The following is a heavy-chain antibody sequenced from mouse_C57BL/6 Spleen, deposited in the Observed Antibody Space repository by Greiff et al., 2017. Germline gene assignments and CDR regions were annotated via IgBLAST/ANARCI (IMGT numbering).Heavy chain of an antibody. CDR2: INPNNGGT. Sequence: EVKLQQSGPELVKPGASVKISCKASGYTFTDYYMNWVKQSHGKSLEWIGDINPNNGGTSYNQKFKGKDTWTVDKSSSTAYMELRSLTSEDSAVYYCARNYYGSKDYWGQGTTLTVSS. V-gene: IGHV1-26*01. CDR3: ARNYYGSKDY. D-gene: IGHD1-1*01. J-gene: IGHJ2*01. CDR1: GYTFTDYY.